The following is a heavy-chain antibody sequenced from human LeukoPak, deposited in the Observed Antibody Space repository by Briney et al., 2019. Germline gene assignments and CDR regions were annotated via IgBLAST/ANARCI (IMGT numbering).Heavy chain of an antibody. Sequence: GGSLRLSCAASGFIVSSNYMSWVRQAPGKGLEWVSVLYSVGSTYYADSVRGGFTISRDNSKNTLYLQMNSLRVEDTAVYYCARVGGHWGQGTLVTVSS. CDR1: GFIVSSNY. CDR3: ARVGGH. J-gene: IGHJ4*02. V-gene: IGHV3-53*01. D-gene: IGHD3-10*01. CDR2: LYSVGST.